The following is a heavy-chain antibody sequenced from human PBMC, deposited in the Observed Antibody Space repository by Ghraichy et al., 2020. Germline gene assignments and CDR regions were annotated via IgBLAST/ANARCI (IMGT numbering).Heavy chain of an antibody. D-gene: IGHD1-26*01. Sequence: GESLNISCAASGFSINTYAMNWVRQAPGKGLEWVSVISASGGSTYYAYYADSVKGRFTISRDNSKNTLYLQMNSLRAEDTAVYYCAKRRGSGSYHDFDYWGQGTLVTVSS. V-gene: IGHV3-23*01. J-gene: IGHJ4*02. CDR3: AKRRGSGSYHDFDY. CDR1: GFSINTYA. CDR2: ISASGGST.